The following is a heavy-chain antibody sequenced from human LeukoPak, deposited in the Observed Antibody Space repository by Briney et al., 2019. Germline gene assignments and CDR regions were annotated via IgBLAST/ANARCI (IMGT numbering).Heavy chain of an antibody. CDR1: GGSFRGYY. V-gene: IGHV4-34*01. D-gene: IGHD2-21*02. J-gene: IGHJ4*02. CDR2: INHSGNT. CDR3: ARRGENGFLFCGGDCSSEYSVF. Sequence: SETLSLTCAVYGGSFRGYYWTWIRQPPGKKLEWIGEINHSGNTKYNSSLKRRVTISADTSKNQFSLKLNSVTAADTAVYYCARRGENGFLFCGGDCSSEYSVFWSQGTLVTVSS.